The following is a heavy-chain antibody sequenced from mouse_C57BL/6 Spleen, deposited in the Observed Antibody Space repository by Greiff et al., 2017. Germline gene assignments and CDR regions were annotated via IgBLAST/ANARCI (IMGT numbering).Heavy chain of an antibody. CDR2: IYPGDGDT. V-gene: IGHV1-80*01. Sequence: VQLQESGAELVKPGASVKISCKASGYAFSSYWMNWVKQRPGKGLEWIGQIYPGDGDTNYNGKFKGKATLTADKSSSTAYMQLSSLTSEDSAVYFCARPSTIHYYAMDYWGQGTSVTVSS. J-gene: IGHJ4*01. CDR3: ARPSTIHYYAMDY. CDR1: GYAFSSYW.